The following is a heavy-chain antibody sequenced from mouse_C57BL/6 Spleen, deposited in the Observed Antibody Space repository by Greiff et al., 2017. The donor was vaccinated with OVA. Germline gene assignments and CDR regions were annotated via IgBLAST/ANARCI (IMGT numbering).Heavy chain of an antibody. J-gene: IGHJ3*01. Sequence: ESGPGLVKPSQSLSLTCSVTGYSITSGYYWNWIRQFPGNKLEWMGYISYDGSNNYNPSLKNRISITRDTSKNQFFLKLNSVTTEDTATYYCAREVESAWFAYWGQGTLVTVSA. D-gene: IGHD1-1*02. CDR2: ISYDGSN. CDR3: AREVESAWFAY. V-gene: IGHV3-6*01. CDR1: GYSITSGYY.